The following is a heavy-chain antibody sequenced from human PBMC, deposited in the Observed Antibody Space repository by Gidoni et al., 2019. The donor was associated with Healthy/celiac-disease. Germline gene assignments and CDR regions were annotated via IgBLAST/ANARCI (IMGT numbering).Heavy chain of an antibody. V-gene: IGHV3-11*06. CDR1: GFTFSDYY. CDR3: ARAPYGGNRRSDWYFDL. D-gene: IGHD2-15*01. CDR2: ISSSSSYT. Sequence: QVQLVESGGGWVKPGGSLRLSCAASGFTFSDYYMSWIRQAPGKGLEWVSYISSSSSYTNYADSVKGRFTISRDNAKNSLYLQMNSLRAEDTAVYYCARAPYGGNRRSDWYFDLWGRGTLVTVSS. J-gene: IGHJ2*01.